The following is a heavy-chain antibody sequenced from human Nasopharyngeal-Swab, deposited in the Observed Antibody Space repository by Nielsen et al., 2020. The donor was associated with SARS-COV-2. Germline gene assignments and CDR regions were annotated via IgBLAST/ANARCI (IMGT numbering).Heavy chain of an antibody. J-gene: IGHJ6*03. CDR3: AKNTFMEETYSYYMDV. CDR1: GFTFSSYW. Sequence: GESLKISCAATGFTFSSYWMSWVRQAPGRGLEWLAHTKEDGTVTHYVDSVRGRFTVSRDNAKNSLFLQMNSLRAEDTAVYFCAKNTFMEETYSYYMDVWDKGATVTVSS. CDR2: TKEDGTVT. V-gene: IGHV3-7*03. D-gene: IGHD3-3*02.